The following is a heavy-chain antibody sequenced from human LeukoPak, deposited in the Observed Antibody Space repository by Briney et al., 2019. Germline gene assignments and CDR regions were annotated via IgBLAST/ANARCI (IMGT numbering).Heavy chain of an antibody. Sequence: GGPLRFSCAASEFIFSNRGMNWVRQARGKGREWRSYIDNSGTSIYYPDSVKGRFTISIHNAKNSLFQQMNSLRADDTAMYFCTLDDYDNSGCGWGHGTLVTVSS. D-gene: IGHD3-22*01. J-gene: IGHJ4*01. CDR1: EFIFSNRG. V-gene: IGHV3-48*04. CDR3: TLDDYDNSGCG. CDR2: IDNSGTSI.